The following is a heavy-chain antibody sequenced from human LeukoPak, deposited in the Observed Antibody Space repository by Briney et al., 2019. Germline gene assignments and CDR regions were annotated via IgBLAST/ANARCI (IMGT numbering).Heavy chain of an antibody. D-gene: IGHD1-26*01. J-gene: IGHJ5*02. CDR2: INHSGST. CDR3: ARVRQVGATPNWFDP. Sequence: SETLSLTCAVYGGSFSGYYWSWIRQPPGKGLEWIGEINHSGSTNYNPSLKSRVTISVDTSKNQFSLKLSSVTAADTAVYYCARVRQVGATPNWFDPWGHGTLVTVSS. V-gene: IGHV4-34*01. CDR1: GGSFSGYY.